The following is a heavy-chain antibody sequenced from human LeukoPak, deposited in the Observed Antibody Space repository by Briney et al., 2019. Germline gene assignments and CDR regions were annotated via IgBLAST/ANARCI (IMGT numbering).Heavy chain of an antibody. CDR2: ISSSSSNI. CDR3: ARGYQRPDY. Sequence: GGSLRLSCAASGFTFSTYTMNWVRQAPGKGLEWVSSISSSSSNIYYADSVKGRFTISRDNAMDSVYLQMNSLRVEDTAVYYCARGYQRPDYWGQGTLITVSS. J-gene: IGHJ4*02. CDR1: GFTFSTYT. D-gene: IGHD2-2*01. V-gene: IGHV3-21*01.